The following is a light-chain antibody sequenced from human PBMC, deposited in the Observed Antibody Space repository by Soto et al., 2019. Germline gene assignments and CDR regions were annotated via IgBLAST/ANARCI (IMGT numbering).Light chain of an antibody. Sequence: DIQMTQSPSSLSASVGDRVTITCRASQSISSYLNWYQQKPGKAPKLLFYGASSLQSGAPSRFSGSGSGTDFTLTISSLQPEDFATYYCQQSYTTPHFGQGTKLEIK. V-gene: IGKV1-39*01. CDR2: GAS. J-gene: IGKJ2*01. CDR1: QSISSY. CDR3: QQSYTTPH.